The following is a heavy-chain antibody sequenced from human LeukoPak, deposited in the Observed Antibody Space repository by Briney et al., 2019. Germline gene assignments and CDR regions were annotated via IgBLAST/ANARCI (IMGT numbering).Heavy chain of an antibody. J-gene: IGHJ4*02. Sequence: SETLSLTCTVSGGSISSGGYYWSWIRQPPGKGLEWIGYIYYSGSTNYNPSLKSRVTISVDTSKNQFSLKLSSVTAADTAVYYCARLQPVYSSGWFSFDYWGQGTLVTVSS. V-gene: IGHV4-61*08. CDR2: IYYSGST. D-gene: IGHD6-19*01. CDR1: GGSISSGGYY. CDR3: ARLQPVYSSGWFSFDY.